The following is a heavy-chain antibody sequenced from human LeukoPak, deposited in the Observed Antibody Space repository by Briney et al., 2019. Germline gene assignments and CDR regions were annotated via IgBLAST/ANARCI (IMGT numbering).Heavy chain of an antibody. Sequence: SETLSLTCTVSGGSVSSGTYYWSWIRQPPGKGLEWIGYIYYSGSTNYNPSLKSRVTISVDTSKNQFSLKLTSVTAADTAVYHCARLDSGWRYFDYWGQGTLVTVSS. CDR3: ARLDSGWRYFDY. D-gene: IGHD6-19*01. V-gene: IGHV4-61*01. J-gene: IGHJ4*02. CDR1: GGSVSSGTYY. CDR2: IYYSGST.